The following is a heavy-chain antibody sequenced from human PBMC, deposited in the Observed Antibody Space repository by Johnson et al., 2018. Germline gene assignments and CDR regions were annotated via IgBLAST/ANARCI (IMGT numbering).Heavy chain of an antibody. CDR2: INAGNGNT. J-gene: IGHJ6*03. V-gene: IGHV1-3*01. CDR3: ARGRTTGTTGYYYYMDV. Sequence: QVRLVESGAEVKNPGASVKVSCKTSGYTFIAYVMHWVRQAPGQRLEWMGWINAGNGNTKYSQMFQGRVTISRDTSARTAYMGLSRLRSEDTAVYYCARGRTTGTTGYYYYMDVWGNGTTVTVSS. CDR1: GYTFIAYV. D-gene: IGHD1-7*01.